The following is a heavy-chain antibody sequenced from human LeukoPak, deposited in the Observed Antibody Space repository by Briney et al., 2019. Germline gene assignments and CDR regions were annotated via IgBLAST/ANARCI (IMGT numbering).Heavy chain of an antibody. CDR2: LVYDERI. D-gene: IGHD6-19*01. V-gene: IGHV3-33*01. CDR1: GFPFSSYG. Sequence: GGSLRLSCAASGFPFSSYGMHWVRQAPGKGLEWVARLVYDERIDYANSVKGRFSISRNNSKNTLFLDMSDLRVEDTAVYYCARDLSAAFDFWGQGVLVTVSS. J-gene: IGHJ4*02. CDR3: ARDLSAAFDF.